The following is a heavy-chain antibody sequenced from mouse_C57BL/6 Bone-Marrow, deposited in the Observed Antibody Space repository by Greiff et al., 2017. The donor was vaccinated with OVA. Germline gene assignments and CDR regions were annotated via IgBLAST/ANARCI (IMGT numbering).Heavy chain of an antibody. J-gene: IGHJ4*01. D-gene: IGHD2-3*01. CDR2: IRNKANNHAT. Sequence: EVMLVESGGGLVQPGGSMKLSCAASGFTFSDAWMDWVRQSPEKGLEWVAEIRNKANNHATYYAESVKGRFTISRDDSKSRVYLQMNSLRAEDTGIYYCTRRDGYYLGDYWGQGTSVTVSS. V-gene: IGHV6-6*01. CDR1: GFTFSDAW. CDR3: TRRDGYYLGDY.